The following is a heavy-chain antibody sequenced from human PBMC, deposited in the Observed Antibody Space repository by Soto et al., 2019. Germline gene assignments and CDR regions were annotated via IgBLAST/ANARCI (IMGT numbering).Heavy chain of an antibody. V-gene: IGHV1-3*01. Sequence: QVRLVQSGAEVKRPGASVKVSCRASGYTFVDYALHWVRQAPGQGLEWVGWMNPKTGNIKSSHKFEDRVSISRDTATSTAYMELSGISAEDTAVYFCTREAVVAENWFDPWGQGTLVTVSS. CDR2: MNPKTGNI. J-gene: IGHJ5*02. D-gene: IGHD3-22*01. CDR3: TREAVVAENWFDP. CDR1: GYTFVDYA.